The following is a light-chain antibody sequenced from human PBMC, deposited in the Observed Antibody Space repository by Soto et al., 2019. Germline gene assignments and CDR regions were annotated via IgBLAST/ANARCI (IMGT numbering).Light chain of an antibody. CDR3: SSYAGSNNFV. J-gene: IGLJ1*01. Sequence: QSALTQPPSASGSPGQSVTVSCTGTSSDIGGYYYVSWYQQHPGKAPKLIIYEVTKPPSGVPDRFSCSKSGNTASLTVSGLQAEDEADYYCSSYAGSNNFVFGAGTKLTVL. CDR2: EVT. V-gene: IGLV2-8*01. CDR1: SSDIGGYYY.